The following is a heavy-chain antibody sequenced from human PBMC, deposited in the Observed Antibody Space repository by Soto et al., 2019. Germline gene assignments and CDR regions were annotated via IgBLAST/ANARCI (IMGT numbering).Heavy chain of an antibody. V-gene: IGHV1-69*01. J-gene: IGHJ3*02. Sequence: QVQLVQSGAEVKKPGSSVKVSCKASGGTFSSYAISWVRQAPGQGLEWMGGIIPIFGTANYAQKFQGRVTMTADGSTRTAYMELSSLRSEDTPVYYCARALLEAGLVIFTHDSFDIWGQGTMVTVYS. CDR2: IIPIFGTA. D-gene: IGHD3-9*01. CDR3: ARALLEAGLVIFTHDSFDI. CDR1: GGTFSSYA.